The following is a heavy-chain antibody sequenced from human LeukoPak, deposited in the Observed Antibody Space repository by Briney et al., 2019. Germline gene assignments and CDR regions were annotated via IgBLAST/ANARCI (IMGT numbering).Heavy chain of an antibody. Sequence: GGSLRLSCAASGFTFSSYSMNWVRQAPGKGLEWVSSISSSSSYIYYADSVKGRFTISRDNAKNSLYLQMNSLRAEDTALYYCAREDSRGPYYYYYMDVWGKGTTVTVSS. CDR1: GFTFSSYS. CDR3: AREDSRGPYYYYYMDV. V-gene: IGHV3-21*04. D-gene: IGHD2-21*01. J-gene: IGHJ6*03. CDR2: ISSSSSYI.